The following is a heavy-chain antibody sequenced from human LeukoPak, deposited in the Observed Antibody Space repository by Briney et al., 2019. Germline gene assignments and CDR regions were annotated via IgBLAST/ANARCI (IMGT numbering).Heavy chain of an antibody. V-gene: IGHV4-30-2*01. D-gene: IGHD2-15*01. CDR2: IYHSGST. CDR1: GGSISSGGYS. Sequence: SETLSLTCTVSGGSISSGGYSWSWIRQPPGKGLEWIGYIYHSGSTYYNPSLKSRVTISVDRSKDQFSLKLSSVTAADTAVYYCARGLGCSGGSCYSNSNWFDPWGQGTLVTVSS. CDR3: ARGLGCSGGSCYSNSNWFDP. J-gene: IGHJ5*02.